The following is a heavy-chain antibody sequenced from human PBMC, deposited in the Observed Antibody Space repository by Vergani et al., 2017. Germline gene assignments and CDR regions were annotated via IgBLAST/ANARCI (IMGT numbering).Heavy chain of an antibody. CDR3: ARDLGGWLGLSY. CDR1: GGIFTSYT. CDR2: IITILGTA. D-gene: IGHD6-19*01. Sequence: QVQLVQSGAEVKKPGSSVKVSCKASGGIFTSYTISWVRQAPGQGLEWMGRIITILGTANYAQKFQGRITITADKSTSTAYMELSSLRSEDTAVYYCARDLGGWLGLSYWGQGTLVTVSS. V-gene: IGHV1-69*08. J-gene: IGHJ4*02.